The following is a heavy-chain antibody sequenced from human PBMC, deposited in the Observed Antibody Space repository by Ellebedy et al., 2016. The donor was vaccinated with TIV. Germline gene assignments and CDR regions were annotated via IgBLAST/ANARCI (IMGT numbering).Heavy chain of an antibody. J-gene: IGHJ3*02. Sequence: GESLKISCAASGFTFSDYYMSWIRQAPGKGLEWVSYISSSGYTIYYADSVKGRFTISRDNAKNSLYLQMNSLRAEDTAVYYCARGVVDAVTYAFDIWGQGTMVTVSS. CDR3: ARGVVDAVTYAFDI. CDR1: GFTFSDYY. V-gene: IGHV3-11*01. D-gene: IGHD2-15*01. CDR2: ISSSGYTI.